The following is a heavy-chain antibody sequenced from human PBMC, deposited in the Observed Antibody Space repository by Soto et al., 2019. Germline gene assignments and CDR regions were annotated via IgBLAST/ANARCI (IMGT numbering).Heavy chain of an antibody. CDR2: IIPIFGTA. V-gene: IGHV1-69*13. Sequence: ASVKVSCKASGGTFGSYAISWVRQAPGQGLEWMGGIIPIFGTANYAQKFQGRVTITADESTSTAYMELSSLRSEDTAVYYCARGDSIWQRPIPVYKPYYYYGMDVWGQGTTVTVSS. J-gene: IGHJ6*02. CDR1: GGTFGSYA. CDR3: ARGDSIWQRPIPVYKPYYYYGMDV. D-gene: IGHD1-1*01.